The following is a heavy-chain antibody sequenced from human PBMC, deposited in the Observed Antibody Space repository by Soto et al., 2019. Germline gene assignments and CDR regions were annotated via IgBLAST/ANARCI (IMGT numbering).Heavy chain of an antibody. CDR1: GESVSSNSAS. V-gene: IGHV6-1*01. D-gene: IGHD1-7*01. CDR2: TYYRTRWYY. Sequence: PSQTLSLTCVISGESVSSNSASWNWFRQSPSRGLEWLGRTYYRTRWYYDYAVSVRSRITVNPDTSKNQFSLQLTSVTPEDTAVYYCAGTTSHYWYYMDVWGKGTTVTVSS. CDR3: AGTTSHYWYYMDV. J-gene: IGHJ6*03.